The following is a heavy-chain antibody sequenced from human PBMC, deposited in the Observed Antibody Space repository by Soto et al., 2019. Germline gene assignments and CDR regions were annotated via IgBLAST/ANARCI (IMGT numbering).Heavy chain of an antibody. CDR2: IYYSGST. J-gene: IGHJ6*03. CDR1: GGSISSGGYY. CDR3: AREKPSLFSVVVPAAISDYYYYMDV. V-gene: IGHV4-31*03. Sequence: SETLSLTCTVSGGSISSGGYYWSWIRQHPGKGLEWIGYIYYSGSTYYNPSLKSRVTISVDTSKNQFSLKLSSVTAADTAVYYCAREKPSLFSVVVPAAISDYYYYMDVWGKGTTVTVSS. D-gene: IGHD2-2*01.